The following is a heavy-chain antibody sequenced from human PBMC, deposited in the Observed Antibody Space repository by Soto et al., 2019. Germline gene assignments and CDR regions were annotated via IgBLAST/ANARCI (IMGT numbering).Heavy chain of an antibody. D-gene: IGHD4-17*01. Sequence: SVKVSCKASGGTFSSYAISWVRQAPGQGLEWMGGIIPIFGTANYAQKFQGRVTITADESTSTAYMELSSLRSEDTAVYYCARDLMTTVTLPGYWGQGTLVTVSS. CDR2: IIPIFGTA. V-gene: IGHV1-69*13. CDR3: ARDLMTTVTLPGY. J-gene: IGHJ4*02. CDR1: GGTFSSYA.